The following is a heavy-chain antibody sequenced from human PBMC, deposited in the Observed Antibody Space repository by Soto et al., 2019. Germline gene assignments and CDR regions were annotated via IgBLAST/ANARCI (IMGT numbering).Heavy chain of an antibody. CDR3: ATLPPRIVVVMTDLPT. Sequence: QLRESGPGLVKPSGTLSLTCFVSGASISSTYWWSWVRQTPGKRREGIGQIYHTGTPSYNPSLKNRVTISLDKSNNQFSLRLTSMTAADTAVYYCATLPPRIVVVMTDLPTWGQGTLVTVSS. J-gene: IGHJ5*02. CDR1: GASISSTYW. CDR2: IYHTGTP. V-gene: IGHV4-4*02. D-gene: IGHD2-15*01.